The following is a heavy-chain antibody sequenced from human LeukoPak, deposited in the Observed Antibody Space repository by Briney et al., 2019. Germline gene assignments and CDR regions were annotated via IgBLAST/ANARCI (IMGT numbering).Heavy chain of an antibody. J-gene: IGHJ4*02. CDR1: GFTFSSYG. D-gene: IGHD3-9*01. Sequence: GSLRLSCAASGFTFSSYGMHWVRQAPGKGLEWVAFIRYDGSNKYYADSVKGRFTISRDNSKNTLYLQMNSLRAEDTAVYYCARVPVLRYFDWLLWPLDYWGQGTLVTVSS. CDR3: ARVPVLRYFDWLLWPLDY. CDR2: IRYDGSNK. V-gene: IGHV3-30*02.